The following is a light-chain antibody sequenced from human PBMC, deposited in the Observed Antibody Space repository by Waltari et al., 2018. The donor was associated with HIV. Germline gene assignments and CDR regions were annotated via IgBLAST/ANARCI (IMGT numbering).Light chain of an antibody. CDR1: RSAVGSYNL. V-gene: IGLV2-23*02. Sequence: QSALTQPASVSGSPGQSITISCTGTRSAVGSYNLVSWYQQYPGKVPKLMIYEVSKRPSGVSNRFSGSKSGNTASLTISGLQAEDEADYYCCSYAGSSTPFVFGTATKVTVL. J-gene: IGLJ1*01. CDR2: EVS. CDR3: CSYAGSSTPFV.